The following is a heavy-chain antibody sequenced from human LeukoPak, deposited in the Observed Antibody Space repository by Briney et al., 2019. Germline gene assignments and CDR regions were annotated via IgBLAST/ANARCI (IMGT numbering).Heavy chain of an antibody. CDR2: ISGSGGST. J-gene: IGHJ4*02. Sequence: GGSLRLSCAASGFTFSSYGMSWVRQAPGKGLDWVSAISGSGGSTYHADSVKGRFTISRDNSKNTLYLQMNSLRAEDTAVYYCAKGYYYDSSGYLFDYWGQGTLVTVSS. CDR1: GFTFSSYG. CDR3: AKGYYYDSSGYLFDY. D-gene: IGHD3-22*01. V-gene: IGHV3-23*01.